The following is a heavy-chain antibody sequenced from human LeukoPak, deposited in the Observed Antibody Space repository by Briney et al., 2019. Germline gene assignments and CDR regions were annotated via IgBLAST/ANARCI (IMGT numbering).Heavy chain of an antibody. Sequence: GGSLKLSCATSGFTFSGSAMHWVRQAPGKGLEWVSSISSSSSYIYYADSVKGRFTISRDNAKNSLYLQMNSLRAEDTAVYYCARQAVLGVATTDYYYMDVWGKGTTVTVSS. J-gene: IGHJ6*03. V-gene: IGHV3-21*01. CDR3: ARQAVLGVATTDYYYMDV. CDR1: GFTFSGSA. D-gene: IGHD5-12*01. CDR2: ISSSSSYI.